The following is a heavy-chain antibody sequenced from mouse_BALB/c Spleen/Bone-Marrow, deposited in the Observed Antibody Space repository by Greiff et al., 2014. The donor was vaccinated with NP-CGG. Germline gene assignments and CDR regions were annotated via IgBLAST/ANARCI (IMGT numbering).Heavy chain of an antibody. CDR1: GFNIKDTY. CDR3: ATLTGTFDY. CDR2: IDPASDYT. D-gene: IGHD4-1*01. J-gene: IGHJ2*01. V-gene: IGHV14-3*02. Sequence: EVQRVESGAGLVRPGASVKLSCTASGFNIKDTYMHWVKQRPEQGLEWIGRIDPASDYTKYDPKFQGTATITADTSSNTAYLQLSSLTSEDTAVYYCATLTGTFDYWGQGTTLAVSS.